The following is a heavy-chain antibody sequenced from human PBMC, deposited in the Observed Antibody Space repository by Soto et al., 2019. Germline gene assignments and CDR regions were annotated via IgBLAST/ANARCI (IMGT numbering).Heavy chain of an antibody. V-gene: IGHV1-18*01. D-gene: IGHD3-16*01. CDR2: ISTYNGNT. CDR1: GYTFTSYT. J-gene: IGHJ2*01. CDR3: AREYDYMWGARYFDL. Sequence: QVQLVQSGAEVKKPGASVKVSCKASGYTFTSYTISWVRQAPGQGLEWMGWISTYNGNTNYAQKLQGRVIMTTDTSTSTAYMELRSLRSDDTAVYYCAREYDYMWGARYFDLWGRGTLVTVSS.